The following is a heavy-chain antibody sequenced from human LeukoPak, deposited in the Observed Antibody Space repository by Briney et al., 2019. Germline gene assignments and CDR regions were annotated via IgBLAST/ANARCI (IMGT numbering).Heavy chain of an antibody. CDR2: ISGSGGST. Sequence: PGGSLRLSCAASGFTFSSYAMSWVRQAPGKGLEWVSAISGSGGSTYYADSVKGRFTISRDNSKNTLYLQMNSLRAEDTAVYYCAKGSYYYDSSGYHYTEYLDYWGQGNLVTVSS. J-gene: IGHJ4*02. CDR1: GFTFSSYA. V-gene: IGHV3-23*01. D-gene: IGHD3-22*01. CDR3: AKGSYYYDSSGYHYTEYLDY.